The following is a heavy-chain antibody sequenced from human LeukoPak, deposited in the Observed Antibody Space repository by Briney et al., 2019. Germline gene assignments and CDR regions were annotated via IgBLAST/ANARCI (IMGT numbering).Heavy chain of an antibody. CDR3: ARHVLRFLEWLLDPPNWFDP. D-gene: IGHD3-3*01. CDR2: IYYSGST. J-gene: IGHJ5*02. CDR1: GGSISSSSYY. V-gene: IGHV4-39*01. Sequence: SETLSLTCTVSGGSISSSSYYWGWIRQPPGKGLEWIGSIYYSGSTYYNPSLKSRVTISVDTSKNQFSLKLGSVTAADTAVYYCARHVLRFLEWLLDPPNWFDPWGQGTLVTVSS.